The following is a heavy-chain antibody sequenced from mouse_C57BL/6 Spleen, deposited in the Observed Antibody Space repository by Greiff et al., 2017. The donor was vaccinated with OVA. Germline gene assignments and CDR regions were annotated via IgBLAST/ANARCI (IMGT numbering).Heavy chain of an antibody. CDR3: ARHEQVNYPAWFAY. CDR1: GYTFTEYT. J-gene: IGHJ3*01. D-gene: IGHD2-1*01. CDR2: FYPGSGSI. V-gene: IGHV1-62-2*01. Sequence: VKLVESGAELVKPGASVTLSCKASGYTFTEYTIHWVKQRSGQGLEWIGWFYPGSGSIKYNEKFTDKATLTADTSSSTVYMELISMISEDAAVYFCARHEQVNYPAWFAYWGQGTLVTVSA.